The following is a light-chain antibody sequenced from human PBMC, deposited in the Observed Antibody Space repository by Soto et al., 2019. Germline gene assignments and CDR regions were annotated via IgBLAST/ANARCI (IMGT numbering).Light chain of an antibody. J-gene: IGLJ7*01. V-gene: IGLV3-25*03. CDR1: ALPKQY. CDR3: QSADSSGTYAV. CDR2: KDS. Sequence: SYELTQPPSVSVSPGQTARITCSGDALPKQYAYWYQQKPGQAPVLVIYKDSERPSGIPERFSGSSSGTTVTLTISGLQAEDEADYYCQSADSSGTYAVFGGGTQLTVL.